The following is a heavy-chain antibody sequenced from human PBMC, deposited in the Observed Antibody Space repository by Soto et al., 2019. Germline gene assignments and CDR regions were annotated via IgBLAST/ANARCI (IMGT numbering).Heavy chain of an antibody. CDR3: AKVPN. Sequence: PGGSLRLSCTASGCTFSGDQMPWVPLARGKGMVWVSAISGSGGSTYHADTVKGTSTISRDKTKNTLYLQMTGLRAEDTAVYYCAKVPNWGQGTLVTVSS. V-gene: IGHV3-23*01. CDR2: ISGSGGST. J-gene: IGHJ4*02. CDR1: GCTFSGDQ.